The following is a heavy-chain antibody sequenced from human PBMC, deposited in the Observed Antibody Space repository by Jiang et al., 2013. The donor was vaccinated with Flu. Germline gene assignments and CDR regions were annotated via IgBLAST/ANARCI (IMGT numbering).Heavy chain of an antibody. CDR2: ISYNVGIT. J-gene: IGHJ4*02. V-gene: IGHV3-23*01. CDR3: AKAPDYYDSSGPIGDY. CDR1: GFTFSTYA. D-gene: IGHD3-22*01. Sequence: QLLESGGGLVQPGGSLRLSCATSGFTFSTYAMSWVRQAPGKGLEWVSAISYNVGITYYADSVKGRFTISRDNSKNTLYLHMNSLRAEDTAVYYCAKAPDYYDSSGPIGDYWGQGTLVTVSS.